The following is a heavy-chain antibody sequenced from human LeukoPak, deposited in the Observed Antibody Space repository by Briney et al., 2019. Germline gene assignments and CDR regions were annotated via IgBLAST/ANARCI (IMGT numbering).Heavy chain of an antibody. D-gene: IGHD3-22*01. CDR3: ARDNRSGYYDY. V-gene: IGHV3-33*01. Sequence: PGRSLRLSCAASGFTFSSYGMHWVRQAPGKGLEWVAVIWYDGSNKYYADSVKGRFTISSDNSKNTLYLQMNSLRAEDTAVYYCARDNRSGYYDYWGQGTLVIVSS. J-gene: IGHJ4*02. CDR1: GFTFSSYG. CDR2: IWYDGSNK.